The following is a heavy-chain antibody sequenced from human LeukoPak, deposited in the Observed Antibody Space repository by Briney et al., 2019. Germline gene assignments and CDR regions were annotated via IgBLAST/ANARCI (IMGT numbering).Heavy chain of an antibody. Sequence: GESLKISCKGSGYSFTSHWIGWVRQMAGKGLEWGGIINPRDSDTRYSASFQGQVTISADKSISTAYLQWSSLRASDTAMYYCVRSADGGYNYGHWGQGTLVTVSS. CDR2: INPRDSDT. J-gene: IGHJ4*02. V-gene: IGHV5-51*01. CDR3: VRSADGGYNYGH. CDR1: GYSFTSHW. D-gene: IGHD5-18*01.